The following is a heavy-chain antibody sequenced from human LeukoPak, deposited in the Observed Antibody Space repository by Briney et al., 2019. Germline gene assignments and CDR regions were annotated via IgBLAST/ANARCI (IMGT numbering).Heavy chain of an antibody. CDR3: ARVFTDYYGSYYFDY. D-gene: IGHD3-10*01. CDR2: IRYDGSNK. V-gene: IGHV3-30*02. CDR1: GFTFSSYG. J-gene: IGHJ4*02. Sequence: PGGSLRLSCAASGFTFSSYGMHWVRQAPGKGLEWVAFIRYDGSNKYYADSVKGRFTISRDNSKNTLYLQMNSLRAEDTAVYYCARVFTDYYGSYYFDYWGQGTLITVSS.